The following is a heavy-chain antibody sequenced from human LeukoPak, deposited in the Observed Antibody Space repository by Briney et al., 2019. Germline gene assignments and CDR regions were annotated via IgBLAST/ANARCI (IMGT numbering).Heavy chain of an antibody. CDR1: GFTFSSYA. J-gene: IGHJ5*02. CDR3: ARAGYSSSRYRNWFDP. V-gene: IGHV3-21*01. D-gene: IGHD6-13*01. CDR2: ISSSSSYI. Sequence: GGSLRLSCAASGFTFSSYAMHWVRQAPGKGLEWVSSISSSSSYIYYADSVKGRFTISRDNAKNSLYLQMNSLRAEDAAVYYCARAGYSSSRYRNWFDPWGQGTLVTVSS.